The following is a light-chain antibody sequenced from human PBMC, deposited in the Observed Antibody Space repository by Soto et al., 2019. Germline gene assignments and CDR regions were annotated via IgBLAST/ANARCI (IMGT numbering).Light chain of an antibody. CDR3: YSYTSSNTYV. Sequence: SALTQPASSSGSPGQSITISCTGTSSDVGGYNYVSWYQHHPGKVPQLMIYDVSNRPSGVSNRFSGSKSGNTASLTISGLQAEDEADYYCYSYTSSNTYVFGTGTKVTVL. CDR2: DVS. V-gene: IGLV2-14*03. J-gene: IGLJ1*01. CDR1: SSDVGGYNY.